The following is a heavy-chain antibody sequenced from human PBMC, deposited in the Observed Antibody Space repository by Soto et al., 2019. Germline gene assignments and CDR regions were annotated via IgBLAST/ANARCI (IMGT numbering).Heavy chain of an antibody. J-gene: IGHJ6*02. Sequence: EVQLVESGGGLVQPGGSLRLSCAASGFTFSSYSMNWVRQAPGKGLEWLSYISSSSDPIYYADSVKGRFNISRYNSKNSLYLQMNSRRDEDTALYYCARLGVASHYGMDLWGHGTTVTVS. D-gene: IGHD2-15*01. CDR1: GFTFSSYS. CDR3: ARLGVASHYGMDL. CDR2: ISSSSDPI. V-gene: IGHV3-48*02.